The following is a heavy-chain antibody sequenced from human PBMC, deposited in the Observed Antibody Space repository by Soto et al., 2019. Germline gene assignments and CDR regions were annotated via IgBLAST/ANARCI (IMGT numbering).Heavy chain of an antibody. V-gene: IGHV3-9*01. J-gene: IGHJ4*02. D-gene: IGHD6-6*01. CDR3: AKDIYSSSSGQDY. CDR2: ISWNGGNI. Sequence: ESGGGLVQPDRSLRLSCAASGFTFDDYAMHWVRQAPGKGLEWVSGISWNGGNIGYADSVKGRFTISRDNAKNSLFLQMNSLRADDTALYFCAKDIYSSSSGQDYWGQGTPVTVSS. CDR1: GFTFDDYA.